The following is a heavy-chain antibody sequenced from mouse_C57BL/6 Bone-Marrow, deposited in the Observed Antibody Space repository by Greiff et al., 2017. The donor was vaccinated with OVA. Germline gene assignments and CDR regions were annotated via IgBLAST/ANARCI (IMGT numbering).Heavy chain of an antibody. J-gene: IGHJ1*03. CDR2: IDPSDSYT. CDR1: GYTFTSYW. CDR3: ARFRDYGSRPWYFDV. V-gene: IGHV1-59*01. D-gene: IGHD1-1*01. Sequence: QVQLQQPGAELVRPGTSVKLSCKASGYTFTSYWMHWVKQRPGQGLEWIGVIDPSDSYTNYNQKFKGKATLTVDTSYSTAYMQLSSLTSEDSAVYYCARFRDYGSRPWYFDVWGTGTTVTVSS.